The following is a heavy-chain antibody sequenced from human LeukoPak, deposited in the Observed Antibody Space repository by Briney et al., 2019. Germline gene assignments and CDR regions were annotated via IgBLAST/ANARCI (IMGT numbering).Heavy chain of an antibody. CDR1: GFIFNTYV. CDR3: AKVTYSSSAYFDY. J-gene: IGHJ4*02. V-gene: IGHV3-23*01. D-gene: IGHD6-6*01. Sequence: GGSLRLSCGASGFIFNTYVMSWVRQAPGKGLEWVSAISGSADITYYADSVKGRFTVSRDNSKNTLYLQMNTLRAEDTAVYYCAKVTYSSSAYFDYWGQGTLVTVSS. CDR2: ISGSADIT.